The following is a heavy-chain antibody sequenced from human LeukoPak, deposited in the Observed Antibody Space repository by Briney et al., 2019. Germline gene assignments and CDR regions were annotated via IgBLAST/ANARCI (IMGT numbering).Heavy chain of an antibody. CDR2: ISYDGSNK. J-gene: IGHJ5*02. CDR3: ARGGSYYDILVNWFDP. D-gene: IGHD3-9*01. CDR1: GFTFSSYA. V-gene: IGHV3-30-3*01. Sequence: GGSLRLSCAASGFTFSSYAMHWVRQAPGKGLEWVAVISYDGSNKYYADSVKGRFTISRDNSKNTLYLQMNSLRAEDTAVYYCARGGSYYDILVNWFDPWGQGTLVTVSS.